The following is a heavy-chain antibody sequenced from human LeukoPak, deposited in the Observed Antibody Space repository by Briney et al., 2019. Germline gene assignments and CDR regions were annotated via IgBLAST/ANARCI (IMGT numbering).Heavy chain of an antibody. D-gene: IGHD2-21*02. CDR2: ISNDGTNH. Sequence: HTGRSLRLSCSGSGFTFREFPMHWVRQPPGKGLEWMTSISNDGTNHYDADFVKGRFTVSRDNSKNTLYLDMINARPDDTAVYYCVRAQISALTSGDGLDLWGPGTVVTVSS. V-gene: IGHV3-30*04. J-gene: IGHJ3*01. CDR1: GFTFREFP. CDR3: VRAQISALTSGDGLDL.